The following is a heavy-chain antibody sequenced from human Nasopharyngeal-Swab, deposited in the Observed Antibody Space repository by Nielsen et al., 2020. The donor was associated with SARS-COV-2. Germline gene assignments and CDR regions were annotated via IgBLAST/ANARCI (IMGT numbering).Heavy chain of an antibody. V-gene: IGHV3-21*01. CDR1: GFTFSSYS. CDR2: ISSSSSYI. Sequence: GESLKISCAASGFTFSSYSMNWVRQAPGKGLEWVSSISSSSSYIYYADSVTGRFTISRDNAKNSPYLQMTSLRAEDTAVYYCARASSGSYDILTGYPASYYGMDVWGQGTTVTVSS. D-gene: IGHD3-9*01. CDR3: ARASSGSYDILTGYPASYYGMDV. J-gene: IGHJ6*02.